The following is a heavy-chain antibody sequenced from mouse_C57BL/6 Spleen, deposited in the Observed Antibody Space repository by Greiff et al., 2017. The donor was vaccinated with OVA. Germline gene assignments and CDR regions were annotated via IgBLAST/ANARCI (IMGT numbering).Heavy chain of an antibody. Sequence: QVQLQQPGAELVRPGSSVKLSCKASGYTFTSYWMHWVKQRPIQGLEWIGNIDPSDSETHYNQKFKDKATLTVDKSSSTAYMKLSSLTAEDSAVYYCARLYDYEYYFDYWGQGTTLTVSA. CDR3: ARLYDYEYYFDY. V-gene: IGHV1-52*01. CDR2: IDPSDSET. D-gene: IGHD2-4*01. J-gene: IGHJ2*01. CDR1: GYTFTSYW.